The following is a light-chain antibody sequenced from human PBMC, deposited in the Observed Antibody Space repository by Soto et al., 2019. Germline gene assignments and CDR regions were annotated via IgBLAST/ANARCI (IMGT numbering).Light chain of an antibody. CDR3: QQYKNWPPEYT. J-gene: IGKJ2*01. CDR1: QSVSSN. V-gene: IGKV3-15*01. Sequence: EIVMTQSPATLSVSPGERATLSCRASQSVSSNLAWYQQKPGQAPRLLIYGASTRATGIPARFSGSGSGTEFNLTISSLQSDDFVVYYCQQYKNWPPEYTFGQGTKLEIK. CDR2: GAS.